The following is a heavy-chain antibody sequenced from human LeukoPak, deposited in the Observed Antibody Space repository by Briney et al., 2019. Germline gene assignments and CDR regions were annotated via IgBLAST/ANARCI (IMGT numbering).Heavy chain of an antibody. J-gene: IGHJ4*02. CDR1: GFTFSSYW. CDR3: AKVFLPLGYNYGEGHYFDY. Sequence: GGSLRLSCAASGFTFSSYWMHWVRQAPGKGLVWVSRINSDGSSTSYADSVKGRFTISRDNAKNTLYLQMNSLRAEDTAVYYRAKVFLPLGYNYGEGHYFDYWGQGTLVTVSS. V-gene: IGHV3-74*01. D-gene: IGHD5-18*01. CDR2: INSDGSST.